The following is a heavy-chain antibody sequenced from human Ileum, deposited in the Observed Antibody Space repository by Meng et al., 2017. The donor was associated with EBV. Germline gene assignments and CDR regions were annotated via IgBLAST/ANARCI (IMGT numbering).Heavy chain of an antibody. V-gene: IGHV4-4*02. Sequence: EQLPRVRPGLLKPSVTLSLACAVSGDSVSGSDWWSWVRQPPGKGLEWIGEVYHDGATNYHPSLKSRVTISLDKSKNEVNLHLNSLTAADTAVYFCARSSPIVRGLDYWGQGTLVTVSS. J-gene: IGHJ4*02. CDR3: ARSSPIVRGLDY. CDR1: GDSVSGSDW. CDR2: VYHDGAT. D-gene: IGHD3-10*01.